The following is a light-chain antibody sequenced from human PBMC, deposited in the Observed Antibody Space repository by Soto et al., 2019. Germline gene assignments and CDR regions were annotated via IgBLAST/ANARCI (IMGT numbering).Light chain of an antibody. V-gene: IGKV3-11*01. CDR3: QQRSNWAIT. CDR2: DAS. J-gene: IGKJ5*01. CDR1: QSVSSY. Sequence: EIVLTQSPATLSLSPGERATPSCRASQSVSSYLAWYQQKPGQAPRLLIYDASNRATGIPARFSGSGSGTDFTLTISSLEPEDFAVYYCQQRSNWAITFGQGTRLEIK.